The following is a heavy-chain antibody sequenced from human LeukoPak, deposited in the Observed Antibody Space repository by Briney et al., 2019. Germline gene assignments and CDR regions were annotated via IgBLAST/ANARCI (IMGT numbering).Heavy chain of an antibody. Sequence: PGGSLRLSCVESGFTFRSPWMAWLRQAPGKGLEWVSTISGGGGSTYYADSVKGRFTISRDNSKNTLYLQVNSLRAEDTAVYYCAKGGKWDVTPFDYWGQGTLVTVSS. CDR3: AKGGKWDVTPFDY. J-gene: IGHJ4*02. CDR2: ISGGGGST. D-gene: IGHD1-26*01. CDR1: GFTFRSPW. V-gene: IGHV3-23*01.